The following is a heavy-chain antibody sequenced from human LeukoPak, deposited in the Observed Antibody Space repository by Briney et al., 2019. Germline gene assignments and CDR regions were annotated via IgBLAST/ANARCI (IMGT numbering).Heavy chain of an antibody. CDR3: ARTALLCGSCYSESTDFDY. CDR2: ISGSGGST. V-gene: IGHV3-23*01. J-gene: IGHJ4*02. Sequence: PGGSLRLSCAASGFTFSSYAMSWVRQAPGKGLEWVSAISGSGGSTYYADSVKGRFTISRDNSKNTLYLQMNSLRAEGTAVYYCARTALLCGSCYSESTDFDYWGQGTLVTVSS. CDR1: GFTFSSYA. D-gene: IGHD2-15*01.